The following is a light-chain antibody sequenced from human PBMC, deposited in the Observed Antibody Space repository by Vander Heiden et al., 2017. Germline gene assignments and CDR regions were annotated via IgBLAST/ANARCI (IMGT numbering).Light chain of an antibody. CDR3: QSADSSGTYRV. J-gene: IGLJ3*02. V-gene: IGLV3-25*03. CDR1: AVPKQY. CDR2: KDS. Sequence: SYELTQPPPLSVSPGQTARITCSGDAVPKQYAYWYQQKPGQAPVLVIYKDSERPSGIPERFSGSSSGTTVTLTISGVQAEDEADYYCQSADSSGTYRVFGGGTKLTVL.